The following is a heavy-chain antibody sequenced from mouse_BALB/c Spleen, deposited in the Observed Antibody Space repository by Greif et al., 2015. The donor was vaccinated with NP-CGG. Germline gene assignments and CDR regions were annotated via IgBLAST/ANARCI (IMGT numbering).Heavy chain of an antibody. V-gene: IGHV5-6-5*01. CDR1: GFTFSSYA. CDR3: ARGPFITTAHYFDY. D-gene: IGHD1-2*01. CDR2: ISSGGST. Sequence: EVHLVESGGGLVKPGGSLKLSCAASGFTFSSYAMSWVRQTPEKRLEWVASISSGGSTYYPDSVKGRFTISRDNARNILYLQMSSLRSEDTAMYYCARGPFITTAHYFDYWGQGTTLTVSS. J-gene: IGHJ2*01.